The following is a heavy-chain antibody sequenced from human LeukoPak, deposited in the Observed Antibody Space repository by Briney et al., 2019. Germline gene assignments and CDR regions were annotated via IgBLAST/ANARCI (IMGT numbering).Heavy chain of an antibody. CDR3: ARRYCSGGSCYKLFYYYGMDV. J-gene: IGHJ6*02. V-gene: IGHV5-10-1*01. CDR2: IDPSDSYT. CDR1: GXSFTSYW. D-gene: IGHD2-15*01. Sequence: GESLKISCKGSGXSFTSYWISWVRQMPGKGLEWMGRIDPSDSYTNYSPSFRGHVTISADKSISTAYLQWSSLKASDTAMYYCARRYCSGGSCYKLFYYYGMDVWGQGTTVTVSS.